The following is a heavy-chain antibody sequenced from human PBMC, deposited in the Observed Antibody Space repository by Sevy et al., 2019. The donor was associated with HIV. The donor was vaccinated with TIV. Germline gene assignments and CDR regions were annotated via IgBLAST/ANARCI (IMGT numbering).Heavy chain of an antibody. J-gene: IGHJ4*02. Sequence: GGSLRLSCAASAFTFSSYAMHWVRQAPGKGLEWVAVISYDGSNKYYADSLKGRFTISRDNSKNTLYQQMNSLRTEDTAVDYCARRGYSYGYIDYWGQGTLVTVSS. CDR1: AFTFSSYA. CDR2: ISYDGSNK. D-gene: IGHD5-18*01. V-gene: IGHV3-30-3*01. CDR3: ARRGYSYGYIDY.